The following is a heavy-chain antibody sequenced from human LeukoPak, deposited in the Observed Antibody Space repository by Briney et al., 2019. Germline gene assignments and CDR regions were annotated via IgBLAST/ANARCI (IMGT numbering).Heavy chain of an antibody. Sequence: ASVKVSCKASGYTFTGYYMHWVRQAPGQGLEWMGWINPNSGGTNYAQKFQGRVTMTRDTSISTAYMELSRLRSDDTAVYYCARDLLVPAAIRGRAPGAFDIWGQGTMVTVSS. CDR1: GYTFTGYY. D-gene: IGHD2-2*02. V-gene: IGHV1-2*02. CDR2: INPNSGGT. CDR3: ARDLLVPAAIRGRAPGAFDI. J-gene: IGHJ3*02.